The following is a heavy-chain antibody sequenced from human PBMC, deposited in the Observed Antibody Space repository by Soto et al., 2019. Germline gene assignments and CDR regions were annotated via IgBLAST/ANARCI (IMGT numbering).Heavy chain of an antibody. CDR1: GYTFTSYG. D-gene: IGHD5-18*01. CDR3: ARVADTAMDTTRPFDY. CDR2: ISAYNGNT. J-gene: IGHJ4*02. V-gene: IGHV1-18*01. Sequence: GASVKVSCKASGYTFTSYGISWVRQAPGQGLEWMGWISAYNGNTNYAQKLQGRVTMTTDTSTSTAYMELRSLRSDDTAVYYCARVADTAMDTTRPFDYWGQGTLVTVSS.